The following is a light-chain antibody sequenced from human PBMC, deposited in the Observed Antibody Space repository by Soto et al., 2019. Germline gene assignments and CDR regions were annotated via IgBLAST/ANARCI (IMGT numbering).Light chain of an antibody. CDR1: QRVFDNSNNKNY. CDR2: WAS. J-gene: IGKJ4*01. CDR3: QQRSNWPLT. V-gene: IGKV4-1*01. Sequence: DIVMTQSPDSLAVSLGERATINCTSNQRVFDNSNNKNYLAWYQQKPGQAPKMVIYWASTRESGVPDRFSGSGSGTDFTLTISSLEPEDFAVYYCQQRSNWPLTFGGGTKVDIK.